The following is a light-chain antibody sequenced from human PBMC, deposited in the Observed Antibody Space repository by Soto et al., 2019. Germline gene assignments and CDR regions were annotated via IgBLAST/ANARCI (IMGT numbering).Light chain of an antibody. Sequence: QSFLPQPPSASGTPGQRVTISCSGGTSNIGTNTVNWYQQLPGTAPKLLIYNTNPRPAGVPDRFSGSKSGTSASLAISGLRSEDDASYFCATWDDSLSVLFGRGTKLTVL. J-gene: IGLJ3*02. CDR3: ATWDDSLSVL. CDR1: TSNIGTNT. CDR2: NTN. V-gene: IGLV1-44*01.